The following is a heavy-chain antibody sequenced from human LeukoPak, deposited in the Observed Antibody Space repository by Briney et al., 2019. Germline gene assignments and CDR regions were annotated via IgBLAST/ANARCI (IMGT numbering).Heavy chain of an antibody. CDR2: IYPGDSDT. V-gene: IGHV5-51*01. J-gene: IGHJ4*02. CDR3: ARLRGYYDSSGYYPNYFDY. Sequence: GESLKISCKGSGYIFTSYWIGWVRQMPGKGLEWMGIIYPGDSDTRYSPSFQGQVTISADKSISTAYLQWSSLKASDTAMYYCARLRGYYDSSGYYPNYFDYWGQGTLVTVSS. CDR1: GYIFTSYW. D-gene: IGHD3-22*01.